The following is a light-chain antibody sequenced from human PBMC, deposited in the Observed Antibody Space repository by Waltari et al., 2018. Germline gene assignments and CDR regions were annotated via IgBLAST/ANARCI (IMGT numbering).Light chain of an antibody. Sequence: ALTQPASVSGSSGQSITISCGDVAYFNLVSWYQQQPGKAPKVIIYEGNKRPSGLSDRFSGSKSGNTASLTISGLQADDQADYYCCSYAGGTSWVFGGGTKLTVL. V-gene: IGLV2-23*01. J-gene: IGLJ3*02. CDR2: EGN. CDR1: DVAYFNL. CDR3: CSYAGGTSWV.